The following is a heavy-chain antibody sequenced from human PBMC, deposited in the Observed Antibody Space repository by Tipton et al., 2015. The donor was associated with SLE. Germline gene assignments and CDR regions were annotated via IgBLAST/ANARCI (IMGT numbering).Heavy chain of an antibody. CDR2: IIPIFGTA. J-gene: IGHJ4*02. Sequence: QSGPEVKKPGSSVKVSCKASGGTFGSYAISWVRQAPGQGLEWMGGIIPIFGTANYAQKFQGRVTITTDESTSTAYMELSSLRSEDTAVYYCARGQMWGSSRYFDYWGQGTLVTVSS. CDR1: GGTFGSYA. V-gene: IGHV1-69*05. CDR3: ARGQMWGSSRYFDY. D-gene: IGHD6-6*01.